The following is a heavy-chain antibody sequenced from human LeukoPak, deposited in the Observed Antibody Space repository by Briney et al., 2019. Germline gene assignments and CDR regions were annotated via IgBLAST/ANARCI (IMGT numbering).Heavy chain of an antibody. Sequence: GGSLRLSCAASGLTLSDHYMDWVRQVPGKGLEWISYINSRSTSVFSADSVKGRFTISRDNAKNSLYLQMNSLTDDDTAVYYCAREGTGRYDALDIWGQGTMVIVSS. CDR1: GLTLSDHY. CDR3: AREGTGRYDALDI. CDR2: INSRSTSV. D-gene: IGHD1-1*01. J-gene: IGHJ3*02. V-gene: IGHV3-48*02.